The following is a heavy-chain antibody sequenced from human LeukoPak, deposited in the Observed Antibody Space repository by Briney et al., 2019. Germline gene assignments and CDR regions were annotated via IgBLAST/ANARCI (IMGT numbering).Heavy chain of an antibody. CDR1: GGSISSSNYY. Sequence: KPSETLSLTCTVSGGSISSSNYYWGWIRQPPGKGLEWIGTIYYSGTTYYNPSLESRVTTFEDTSKNQFSLMLTSVTAADTAVYYCARQISDYYYYYMDVWGKGTTVTVSS. V-gene: IGHV4-39*01. CDR3: ARQISDYYYYYMDV. J-gene: IGHJ6*03. D-gene: IGHD2-15*01. CDR2: IYYSGTT.